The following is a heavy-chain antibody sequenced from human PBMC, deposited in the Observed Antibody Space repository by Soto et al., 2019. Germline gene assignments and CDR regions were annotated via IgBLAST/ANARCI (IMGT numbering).Heavy chain of an antibody. Sequence: DLVESGGGSVQPGGSLRISCAASGFTFGSYWMDWVRQAPGKGLVWVSRSNGDGSSTTYADSVKGRFTISRDNAKNTLYLQMNSLRVDDTAVYYCSRETLWFGESPKSGGQGTLVTVSS. D-gene: IGHD3-10*01. CDR1: GFTFGSYW. CDR2: SNGDGSST. CDR3: SRETLWFGESPKS. V-gene: IGHV3-74*01. J-gene: IGHJ4*02.